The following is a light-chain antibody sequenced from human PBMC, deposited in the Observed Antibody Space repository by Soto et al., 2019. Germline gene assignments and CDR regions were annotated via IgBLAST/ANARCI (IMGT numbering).Light chain of an antibody. CDR2: TAS. V-gene: IGKV1D-12*01. CDR1: QDIDRW. CDR3: LQSDTFPYT. Sequence: DIQMTQSPSSVSASVGDRVIISCRASQDIDRWLAWFQHKPGKAPKLLISTASSLQSGVPSRFSGSGSGTDFTLTIASLQFEVFATYYCLQSDTFPYTFGLGTKLEIK. J-gene: IGKJ2*01.